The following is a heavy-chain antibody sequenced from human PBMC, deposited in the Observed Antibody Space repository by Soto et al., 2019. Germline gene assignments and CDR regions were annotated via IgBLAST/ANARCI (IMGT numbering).Heavy chain of an antibody. V-gene: IGHV3-48*01. CDR1: GFPFSSYI. CDR3: VSVGWLLLHFYAY. D-gene: IGHD2-15*01. CDR2: ISSSSDTI. J-gene: IGHJ4*02. Sequence: EVQLVESGGGLVQPGGSLRLSCAASGFPFSSYIMNWVRQAPGKGLEWVSYISSSSDTIYYADSVKGRFTISRDNAKNSLYLQMNSRRAEDTAVYYCVSVGWLLLHFYAYWGQGTLVTVSS.